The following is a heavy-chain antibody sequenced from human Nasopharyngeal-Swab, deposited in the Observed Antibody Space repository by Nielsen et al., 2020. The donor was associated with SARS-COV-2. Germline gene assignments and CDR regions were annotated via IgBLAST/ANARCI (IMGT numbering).Heavy chain of an antibody. J-gene: IGHJ4*02. CDR1: GGSFSGYY. V-gene: IGHV4-34*01. CDR2: INHSGST. Sequence: SETLSLTCAVYGGSFSGYYWSWIRQPQGKGLEWIGEINHSGSTNYNPSLKSRVTISVDTSKNKFSLKLSSVTAADTAVYYCARLPRIAAAGGYWGQGTLVTVSS. CDR3: ARLPRIAAAGGY. D-gene: IGHD6-13*01.